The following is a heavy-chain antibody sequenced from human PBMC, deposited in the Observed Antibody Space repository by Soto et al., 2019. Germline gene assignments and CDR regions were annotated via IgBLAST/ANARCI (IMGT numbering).Heavy chain of an antibody. V-gene: IGHV4-61*08. D-gene: IGHD2-15*01. Sequence: SETLSLTCTVSGASVSSGGYYWSWIRQPPGKGLEWIAYIYHSGNTKYNPSLKNRVTISVDTSKNQFSLKLSSVTAADTAVYYCAREANCSGGSCSSSFWFDPWVRGTQVTVSS. CDR1: GASVSSGGYY. CDR3: AREANCSGGSCSSSFWFDP. J-gene: IGHJ5*02. CDR2: IYHSGNT.